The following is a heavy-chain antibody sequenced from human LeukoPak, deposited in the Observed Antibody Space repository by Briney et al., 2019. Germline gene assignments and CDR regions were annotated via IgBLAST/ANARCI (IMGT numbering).Heavy chain of an antibody. CDR2: IFYTGSA. Sequence: SETLSLTCTVSGGSIRDYSWSWIRQSPGEGLEWIGHIFYTGSAHYNPSLKNRVIMSVDRSKYQFSLKLTSVTAADTAVYYCARRWVYDKRAFDAWGQGTMVTVSS. J-gene: IGHJ3*01. D-gene: IGHD3-16*01. CDR1: GGSIRDYS. V-gene: IGHV4-59*08. CDR3: ARRWVYDKRAFDA.